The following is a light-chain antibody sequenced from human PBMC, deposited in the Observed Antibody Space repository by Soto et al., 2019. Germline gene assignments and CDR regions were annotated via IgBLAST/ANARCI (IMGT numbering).Light chain of an antibody. J-gene: IGKJ2*01. CDR1: QNIVNW. CDR3: QQYDSHPMYT. Sequence: DIKMTQSPYTLSASVGDRVTITCRARQNIVNWLAWYQQNPGKAPNLLIYKTSTLQRGVPSRFSGSGSGTEFTLTISSLQPDDFATYYCQQYDSHPMYTVGQGTKVEI. V-gene: IGKV1-5*03. CDR2: KTS.